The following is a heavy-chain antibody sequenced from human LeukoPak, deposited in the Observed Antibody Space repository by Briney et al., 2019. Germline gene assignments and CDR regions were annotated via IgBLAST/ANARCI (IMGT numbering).Heavy chain of an antibody. CDR2: ISSSGSTI. CDR1: GFTFCSYE. V-gene: IGHV3-48*03. J-gene: IGHJ3*02. CDR3: ARDSVAHGNDAFDI. D-gene: IGHD4-23*01. Sequence: GGSLRLSCAASGFTFCSYEMNWVRQAPGKGLEWVSYISSSGSTIYYADSVKGRFTISRDNAKNSLYLQMNSLRAEDTAVYYCARDSVAHGNDAFDIWGQGTMVTVSS.